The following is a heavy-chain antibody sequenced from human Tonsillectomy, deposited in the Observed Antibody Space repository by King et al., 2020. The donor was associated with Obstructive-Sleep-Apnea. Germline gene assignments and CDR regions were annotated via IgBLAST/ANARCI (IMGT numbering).Heavy chain of an antibody. CDR3: VREIGWHFDL. CDR2: ITNTGYTK. J-gene: IGHJ2*01. Sequence: QVQLVESGGGLVKPGGSLRLSCAASGFTFSDYYMSWVRQAPGKGLEWLSYITNTGYTKYYADSLKGRFTISRDNAKKSLYLQMNSLRADDTAVYYCVREIGWHFDLWGRGTLVTVSS. V-gene: IGHV3-11*01. CDR1: GFTFSDYY.